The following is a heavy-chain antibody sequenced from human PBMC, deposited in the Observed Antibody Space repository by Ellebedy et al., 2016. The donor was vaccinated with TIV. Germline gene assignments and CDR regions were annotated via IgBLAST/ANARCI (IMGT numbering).Heavy chain of an antibody. Sequence: MPSETLSLTCAVYGGSFSGYYWSWIRQPPGKGLEWIGEINHSGSTNYNPSLKSRVTISVDTSKNQFSLKLSSVTAADTAVYYCARGDTVRERRSIQLVYRFDPWGQGTLVTVSS. V-gene: IGHV4-34*01. CDR3: ARGDTVRERRSIQLVYRFDP. CDR1: GGSFSGYY. J-gene: IGHJ5*02. D-gene: IGHD5-18*01. CDR2: INHSGST.